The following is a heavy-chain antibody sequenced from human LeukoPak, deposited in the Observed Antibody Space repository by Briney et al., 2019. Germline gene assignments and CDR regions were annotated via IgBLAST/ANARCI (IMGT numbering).Heavy chain of an antibody. Sequence: PGGSLRLSCAASGFTFSSYAMSWVRQAPGKGLEWVSAISGSGGSTYYADSVKGRFTISRDNSKNTLYLQMNSLRAEDTAVYYCAKESVDTAMALLVPLDYWGQGTLVTVSS. CDR3: AKESVDTAMALLVPLDY. CDR1: GFTFSSYA. V-gene: IGHV3-23*01. J-gene: IGHJ4*02. CDR2: ISGSGGST. D-gene: IGHD5-18*01.